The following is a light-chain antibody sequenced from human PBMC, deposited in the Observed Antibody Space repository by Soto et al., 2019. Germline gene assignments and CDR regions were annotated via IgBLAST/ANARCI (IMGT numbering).Light chain of an antibody. Sequence: TVLTQSPGTLSLSPGERATLSCRASQSVSSSYLDWYQQKPGQAPRLLIYGASNRATGIPDRFSGSGSGTDFTLTISRLEPEDFAVYYCQQFGSSWWTFGQGTKVDIK. J-gene: IGKJ1*01. CDR1: QSVSSSY. V-gene: IGKV3-20*01. CDR2: GAS. CDR3: QQFGSSWWT.